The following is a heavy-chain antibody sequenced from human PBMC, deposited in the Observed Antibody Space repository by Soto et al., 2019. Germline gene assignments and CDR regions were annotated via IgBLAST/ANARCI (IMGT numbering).Heavy chain of an antibody. V-gene: IGHV4-30-2*01. CDR2: IYHSGST. Sequence: QLQLQESGSGLVKPSQTLSLTCAVSGGSISSGGYSWSWIRQPPGKGLEWIGYIYHSGSTYYNPSLKSRVPISVDRSKNQFSLKLSSVPAADTAVYYCASSKPYYGDYREAWGQGTLVTVSS. J-gene: IGHJ5*02. CDR1: GGSISSGGYS. D-gene: IGHD4-17*01. CDR3: ASSKPYYGDYREA.